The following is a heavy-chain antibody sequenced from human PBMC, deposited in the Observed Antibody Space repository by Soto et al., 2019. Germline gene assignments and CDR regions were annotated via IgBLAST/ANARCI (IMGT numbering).Heavy chain of an antibody. CDR1: GYTFTSYG. V-gene: IGHV1-18*04. J-gene: IGHJ5*02. CDR2: ISAYNGNT. Sequence: VTSVKVTCEASGYTFTSYGISWVRQAPGQGLEWMGWISAYNGNTNYAQKLQGRVTMTTDTSTSTAYMELRSLRSDDTAVYYCARDGAVTIFWFDPWGQGTLVTVSS. CDR3: ARDGAVTIFWFDP. D-gene: IGHD3-3*01.